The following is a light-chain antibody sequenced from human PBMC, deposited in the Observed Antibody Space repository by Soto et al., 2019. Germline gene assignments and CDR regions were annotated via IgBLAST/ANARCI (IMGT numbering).Light chain of an antibody. V-gene: IGLV2-14*03. J-gene: IGLJ1*01. CDR3: SSYASSSTLL. CDR1: SSDIGYYNY. CDR2: GVT. Sequence: QSALTQPASVSGSPGQSITISCTGTSSDIGYYNYVSWYQHHPGKAPELIIYGVTNLPSGVSYRFSASKSGSTASLTISGLQAEDEADYYCSSYASSSTLLFGTGTKVTVL.